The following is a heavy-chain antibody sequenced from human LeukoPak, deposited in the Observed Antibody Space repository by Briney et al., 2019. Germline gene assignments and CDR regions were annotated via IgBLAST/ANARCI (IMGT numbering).Heavy chain of an antibody. Sequence: GGSLRLSCAASGFTFNTFAMHWVRQAPGKGLEWVALISYDGSNKYYADSVKGRFTISRDNSKNTLYLQMNSLRAEDTAIYYCARVMGLLDPFDYWGQGTLVTVSS. V-gene: IGHV3-30-3*01. D-gene: IGHD3-22*01. CDR2: ISYDGSNK. J-gene: IGHJ4*02. CDR1: GFTFNTFA. CDR3: ARVMGLLDPFDY.